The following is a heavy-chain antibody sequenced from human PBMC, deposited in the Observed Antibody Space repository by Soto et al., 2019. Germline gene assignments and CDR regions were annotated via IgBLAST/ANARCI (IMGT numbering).Heavy chain of an antibody. CDR2: INPNSGGT. J-gene: IGHJ1*01. CDR1: GYTFTGYY. Sequence: QVQLVQSGAEVKKPGASVKVSCKASGYTFTGYYMHWVRQAPGQGLEWMGWINPNSGGTNYAQKFQGWVTMTTERSISTAYMELSRLRSNDTAVYYCARGYCSGGSCSRVYFQHWGKGTLVTVSS. CDR3: ARGYCSGGSCSRVYFQH. V-gene: IGHV1-2*04. D-gene: IGHD2-15*01.